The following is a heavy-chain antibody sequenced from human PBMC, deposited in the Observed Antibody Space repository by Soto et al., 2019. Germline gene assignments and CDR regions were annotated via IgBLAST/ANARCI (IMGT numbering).Heavy chain of an antibody. D-gene: IGHD1-26*01. V-gene: IGHV3-30-3*02. CDR2: ISYDGSNK. CDR1: GFTFSSYA. CDR3: ANERGWELLYGY. Sequence: QVQLVESGGGVVQPGRSLRLSCAASGFTFSSYAMHWVRQAPGKGLEWVAVISYDGSNKYYADSVKGRFTISRDNSKNKLYLQMNSLRAEDTAVYYCANERGWELLYGYWGQGTLVTVSS. J-gene: IGHJ4*02.